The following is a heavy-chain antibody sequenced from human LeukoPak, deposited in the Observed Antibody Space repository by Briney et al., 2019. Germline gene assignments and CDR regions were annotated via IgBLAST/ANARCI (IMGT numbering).Heavy chain of an antibody. CDR1: GGTFSSYA. CDR2: IIPIFGTA. V-gene: IGHV1-69*05. Sequence: SVKVSCKASGGTFSSYAISWVRQAPGQGLEWVGGIIPIFGTANYAQKFQGRVTITTDESTSTAYMELSSLRSEDTAVYYCARGAPTNFGVAPNWFDPWGQGTLVTVSS. CDR3: ARGAPTNFGVAPNWFDP. J-gene: IGHJ5*02. D-gene: IGHD3-3*01.